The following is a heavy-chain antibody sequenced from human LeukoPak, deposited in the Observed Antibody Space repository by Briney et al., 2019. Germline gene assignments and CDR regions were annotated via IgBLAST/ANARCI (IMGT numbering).Heavy chain of an antibody. J-gene: IGHJ3*02. Sequence: PGGSLRLSCAASGFTFSSYAMHWVRQAPGKGLEWVAVISYDGSNKYYADSVKGRFTISSDNSKNTLYLQMNSLRAEDTAVYYCAKGDAFDIWGQGTMVTVSS. CDR2: ISYDGSNK. V-gene: IGHV3-30-3*01. CDR1: GFTFSSYA. CDR3: AKGDAFDI.